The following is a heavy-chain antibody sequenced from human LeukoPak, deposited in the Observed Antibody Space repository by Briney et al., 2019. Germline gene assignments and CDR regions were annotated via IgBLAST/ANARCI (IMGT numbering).Heavy chain of an antibody. V-gene: IGHV6-1*01. Sequence: SQTLSLTCAISGDTVSSNSATWDWIRQSPSRGLEWLGRTYYRSKWYNDYAVYVKSRVTINPDTSKNQFSLQLNSVTPEDTAVYYCAREGSDGYLFDYWGQGSLVIVSS. J-gene: IGHJ4*02. CDR3: AREGSDGYLFDY. CDR1: GDTVSSNSAT. D-gene: IGHD3-22*01. CDR2: TYYRSKWYN.